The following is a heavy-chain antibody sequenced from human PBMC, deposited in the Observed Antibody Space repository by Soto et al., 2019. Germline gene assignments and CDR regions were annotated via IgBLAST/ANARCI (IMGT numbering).Heavy chain of an antibody. CDR2: ISYDGSNK. D-gene: IGHD2-2*01. Sequence: GGSLRLCCGASRFTFSSYAMHWVRQAPGKGLEWGAGISYDGSNKYYADSVKGQFTISRDNSKNALYLQMNSLRAEDTAVYYCARRGIVVVPAAHRNNYYYYGMDVWGQGTTVTVSS. V-gene: IGHV3-30-3*01. CDR3: ARRGIVVVPAAHRNNYYYYGMDV. J-gene: IGHJ6*02. CDR1: RFTFSSYA.